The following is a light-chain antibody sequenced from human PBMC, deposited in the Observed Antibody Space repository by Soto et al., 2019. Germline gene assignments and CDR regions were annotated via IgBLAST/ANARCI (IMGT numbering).Light chain of an antibody. CDR3: SSYASSSTVI. J-gene: IGLJ2*01. CDR1: SSDVGAYNY. CDR2: DVS. Sequence: QSVLTQPASVSGSPGQSITISCTGTSSDVGAYNYVSWYQQHPVKAPKLMIYDVSSRPSGISNRFSGSKSGNTASLTISGVQAEDEDDYYCSSYASSSTVIFGGGTKLTVL. V-gene: IGLV2-14*01.